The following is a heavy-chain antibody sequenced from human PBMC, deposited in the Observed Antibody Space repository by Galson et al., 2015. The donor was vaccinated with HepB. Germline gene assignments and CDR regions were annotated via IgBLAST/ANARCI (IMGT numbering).Heavy chain of an antibody. CDR3: AAYASGSYYNSQNY. D-gene: IGHD3-10*01. CDR2: ISGGCSNP. CDR1: GFTFSSSA. J-gene: IGHJ4*02. V-gene: IGHV3-23*01. Sequence: SLRLSCAASGFTFSSSAMSWVRQAPGRGLEWVTAISGGCSNPYKPDTVKGRFSISRDNSKNTLYLQLNSLRAEDTAVYYCAAYASGSYYNSQNYWGQGTLVAVSS.